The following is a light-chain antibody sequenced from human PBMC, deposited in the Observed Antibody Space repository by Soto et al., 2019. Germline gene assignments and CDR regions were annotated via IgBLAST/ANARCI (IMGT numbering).Light chain of an antibody. V-gene: IGKV3-11*01. CDR2: DAS. Sequence: EIVLTQSPATLSLSPGERATLSCRASQSVSSYLDWYQQKPGQAPRLLIYDASNRATGIRARFSGSGSGTDFTLTISSLEPEDFAIYYCQQRSNWPPVTFGGGTKVEI. J-gene: IGKJ4*01. CDR1: QSVSSY. CDR3: QQRSNWPPVT.